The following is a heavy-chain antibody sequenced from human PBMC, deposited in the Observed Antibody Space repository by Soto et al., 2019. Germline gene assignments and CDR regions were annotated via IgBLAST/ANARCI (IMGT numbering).Heavy chain of an antibody. J-gene: IGHJ2*01. CDR2: IYSSGST. CDR1: GGSISSYY. D-gene: IGHD6-13*01. V-gene: IGHV4-59*01. CDR3: ARFLIADTYYWYFDL. Sequence: SETLSLTCTVSGGSISSYYWSWIRQPPGKGLEWIGYIYSSGSTNYNPSLKSRVTISVDTSKNQFSLKLSSVTAADTAVYYFARFLIADTYYWYFDLWGRGTLVTVSS.